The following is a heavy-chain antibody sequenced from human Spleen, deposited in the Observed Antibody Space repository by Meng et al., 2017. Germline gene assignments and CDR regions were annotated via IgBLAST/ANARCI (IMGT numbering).Heavy chain of an antibody. V-gene: IGHV3-7*01. Sequence: GESLKISCAASGFTFSYYWMSWVRQAPGKGLEWVANIKQDGSEKHYVDSVEGRFTISRDNAKNSLYLQMNSLRAEDTAVYYCVRDGTGSYYAYWGQGTLVTVSS. D-gene: IGHD1-26*01. J-gene: IGHJ4*02. CDR1: GFTFSYYW. CDR3: VRDGTGSYYAY. CDR2: IKQDGSEK.